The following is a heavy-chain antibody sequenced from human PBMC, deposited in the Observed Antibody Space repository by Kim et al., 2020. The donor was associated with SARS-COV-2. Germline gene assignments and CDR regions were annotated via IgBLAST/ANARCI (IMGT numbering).Heavy chain of an antibody. V-gene: IGHV4-31*03. CDR2: IYYSGST. CDR1: GGSISSGGYY. CDR3: ARSTVTTPDL. J-gene: IGHJ2*01. D-gene: IGHD4-4*01. Sequence: SETLSLTCTVSGGSISSGGYYWSWIRQHPGKGLEWIGYIYYSGSTYYNPSLKSRVTISVDTSKNQFSLKLSSVTAADTAVYYCARSTVTTPDLWGRGTLVTVSS.